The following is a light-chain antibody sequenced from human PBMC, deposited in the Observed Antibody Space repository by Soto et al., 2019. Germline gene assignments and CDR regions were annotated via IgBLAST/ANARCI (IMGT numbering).Light chain of an antibody. Sequence: ETVLTQSPGTLSFSPGERATLSCRASQSISSSYLAWYQQRPGQGPRLIIYGVSTRATGFPDRFSGSGSGTDFTLTISRLESEDFAVYYCQQYGSSPWTFGQGTKVEIK. CDR2: GVS. V-gene: IGKV3-20*01. CDR1: QSISSSY. J-gene: IGKJ1*01. CDR3: QQYGSSPWT.